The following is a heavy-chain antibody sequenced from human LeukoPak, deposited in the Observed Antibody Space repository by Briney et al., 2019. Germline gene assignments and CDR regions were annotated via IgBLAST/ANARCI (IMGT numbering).Heavy chain of an antibody. D-gene: IGHD6-19*01. CDR2: IYYSGST. CDR1: GGSISSYY. J-gene: IGHJ4*02. V-gene: IGHV4-59*01. Sequence: KPSETLSLTCTVSGGSISSYYWSWIRQPPGKGLEWIAYIYYSGSTNYNPSLKSRVTISVDTSKNQFSLKLSSVTAADTAVYYCARARSSGWPDYWGQGTLVTVSS. CDR3: ARARSSGWPDY.